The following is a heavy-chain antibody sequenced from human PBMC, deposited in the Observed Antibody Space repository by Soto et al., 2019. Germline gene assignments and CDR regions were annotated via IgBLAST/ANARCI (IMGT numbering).Heavy chain of an antibody. V-gene: IGHV4-30-4*01. CDR1: GGSISSGDYY. CDR2: IYYSGST. Sequence: QVQLQESGPGLVKPSQTLSLTCTVSGGSISSGDYYWSWIRQPPGKGLEWIGYIYYSGSTYYNPSLKRRVTISVDTSQNQSALKLSSVTGADPAVYFFARDRPAPSGFDPWGQGTLITVSS. J-gene: IGHJ5*02. CDR3: ARDRPAPSGFDP. D-gene: IGHD2-2*01.